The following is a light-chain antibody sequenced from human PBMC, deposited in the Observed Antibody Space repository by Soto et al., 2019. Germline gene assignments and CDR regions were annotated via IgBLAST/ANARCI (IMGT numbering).Light chain of an antibody. CDR1: QILVYSDGNTY. CDR2: KVS. CDR3: MQATYWPSIT. V-gene: IGKV2-30*01. Sequence: DVVMTQSPLSLPVTLGQPASISCRSGQILVYSDGNTYLSWFQQRPGQSPRRLIYKVSDRDSGVPDRFSGSGSGTDFTLRISRVEAEDVGVYYCMQATYWPSITFGQGTRLEIK. J-gene: IGKJ5*01.